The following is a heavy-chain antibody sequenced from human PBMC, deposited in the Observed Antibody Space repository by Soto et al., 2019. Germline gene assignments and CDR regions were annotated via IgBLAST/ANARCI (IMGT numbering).Heavy chain of an antibody. CDR2: MYHSGTF. V-gene: IGHV4-30-2*01. Sequence: SETLSLTCAVSGGSIGGVGYSWSWIRQPPGGGLEWIGYMYHSGTFLKSPSLKTRLTMSLDMSKNQFSLRLGSVTAADTAVYYCAREPIVEGPPGYNWFDPWGQGILVTVSS. CDR1: GGSIGGVGYS. J-gene: IGHJ5*02. D-gene: IGHD3-22*01. CDR3: AREPIVEGPPGYNWFDP.